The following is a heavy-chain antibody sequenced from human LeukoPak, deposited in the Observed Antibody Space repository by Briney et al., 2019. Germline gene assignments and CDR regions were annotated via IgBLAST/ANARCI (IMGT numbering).Heavy chain of an antibody. CDR2: IIPIFGTA. Sequence: SVKVSCKASGGTFSIYAISWVRQAPGQGLEWMGGIIPIFGTANYAQKFQGRVSITADESTSTAYMELSSLRSEDTAVYYCARDRARGYSSSWPQGTYYYYGMDVWGQGTTVTVSS. CDR3: ARDRARGYSSSWPQGTYYYYGMDV. CDR1: GGTFSIYA. V-gene: IGHV1-69*13. J-gene: IGHJ6*02. D-gene: IGHD6-13*01.